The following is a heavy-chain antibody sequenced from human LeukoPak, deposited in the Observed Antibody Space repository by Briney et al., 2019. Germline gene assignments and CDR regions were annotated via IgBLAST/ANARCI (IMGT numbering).Heavy chain of an antibody. CDR1: GGSISSSNW. CDR2: IYHSGST. D-gene: IGHD3-10*01. CDR3: ARVVTMVRGVITSRYFDY. Sequence: SGTLSLTCAVSGGSISSSNWWSWVRQPPGKGLEWIGEIYHSGSTNYNPSLKSRVTISLDKSKNQFSLKLSSVIAADTAVYYCARVVTMVRGVITSRYFDYWGQGTLVTVSS. J-gene: IGHJ4*02. V-gene: IGHV4-4*02.